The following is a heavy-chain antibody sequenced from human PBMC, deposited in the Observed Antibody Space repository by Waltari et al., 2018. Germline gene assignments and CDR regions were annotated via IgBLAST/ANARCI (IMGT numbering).Heavy chain of an antibody. V-gene: IGHV3-7*01. J-gene: IGHJ5*01. Sequence: EVHLVESGGGLVQPGGSLGLSCAASGSPFSSFGMSWVRQAPGKGLEWVANINQDGNKLYYVDSVEGRFTISRDNAKNSLYLQMNSLRAEDTAVYYCARDQMVTVTDDNWFDSWGQGNLVTVSS. CDR1: GSPFSSFG. D-gene: IGHD4-17*01. CDR3: ARDQMVTVTDDNWFDS. CDR2: INQDGNKL.